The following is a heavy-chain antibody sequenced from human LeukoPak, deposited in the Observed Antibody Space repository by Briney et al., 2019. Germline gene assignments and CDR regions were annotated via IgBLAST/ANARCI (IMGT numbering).Heavy chain of an antibody. CDR2: IDYRGTT. CDR3: ARGWGYCSGGNCYFTYFDY. CDR1: GGSIISYY. Sequence: SETLSLTCTVSGGSIISYYWSWIRQPPGKGLEWIGYIDYRGTTNYNPSLKSRVTISVDPSKSQFSLRLSSVTAADTAVYYCARGWGYCSGGNCYFTYFDYWGQGALVTVSS. J-gene: IGHJ4*02. D-gene: IGHD2-15*01. V-gene: IGHV4-59*01.